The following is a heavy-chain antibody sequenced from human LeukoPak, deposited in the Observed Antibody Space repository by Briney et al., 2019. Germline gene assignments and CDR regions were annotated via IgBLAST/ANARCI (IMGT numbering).Heavy chain of an antibody. CDR2: IYYTGST. Sequence: SETLSLTCTVSGGSSSTYYWSWIRQPPGKGLEWIGYIYYTGSTNYNPSLKSRVTISVDTSKNQFSLKLSSATAADTAVYYCARATHFQGYMDVWGKGTTVTVSS. CDR3: ARATHFQGYMDV. V-gene: IGHV4-59*01. CDR1: GGSSSTYY. J-gene: IGHJ6*03.